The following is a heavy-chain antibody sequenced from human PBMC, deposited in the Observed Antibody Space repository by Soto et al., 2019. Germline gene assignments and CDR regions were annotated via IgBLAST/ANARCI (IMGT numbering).Heavy chain of an antibody. J-gene: IGHJ5*02. D-gene: IGHD6-13*01. CDR2: IYYSGST. CDR3: ARDVAAAGTTIDWSDP. CDR1: GGSISSGGYY. Sequence: SETLSLTCTVSGGSISSGGYYWSWIRQHPGKGLEWIGYIYYSGSTYYNPSLKSRVTISVDTSKNQFSLKLSSVTAADTAVYYCARDVAAAGTTIDWSDPWGQGTLVTVSS. V-gene: IGHV4-31*03.